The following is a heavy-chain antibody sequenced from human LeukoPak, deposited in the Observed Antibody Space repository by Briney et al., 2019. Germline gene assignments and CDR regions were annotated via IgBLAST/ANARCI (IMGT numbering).Heavy chain of an antibody. D-gene: IGHD1-14*01. CDR2: ISNDGRNK. J-gene: IGHJ4*02. V-gene: IGHV3-30*04. Sequence: GGSLRLSCAASEFAFSSYAMHWVRQAPGKGLEWVAVISNDGRNKFYADSVKGRFTISRDNSKNTLYLQMNSLRVEDAAIYYCARDAVSVGLQITSDSWGQGTLVTVST. CDR1: EFAFSSYA. CDR3: ARDAVSVGLQITSDS.